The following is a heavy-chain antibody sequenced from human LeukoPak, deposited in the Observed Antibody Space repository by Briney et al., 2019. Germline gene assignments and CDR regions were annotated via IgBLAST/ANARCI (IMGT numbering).Heavy chain of an antibody. CDR3: ARSNGSRGYSGYDSYYYYGMDV. CDR2: INDDGSST. V-gene: IGHV3-74*01. J-gene: IGHJ6*02. D-gene: IGHD5-12*01. Sequence: GGSLRLSCAASGFTFSNYWMHWVRQAPGKGLVWVSRINDDGSSTNYADSVKGRFTISRDNAKNTLFLQMNSLRAEDTAVYYCARSNGSRGYSGYDSYYYYGMDVWGQGTTVTVSS. CDR1: GFTFSNYW.